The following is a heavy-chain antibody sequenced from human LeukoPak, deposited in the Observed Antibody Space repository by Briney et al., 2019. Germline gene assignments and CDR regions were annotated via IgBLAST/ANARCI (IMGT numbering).Heavy chain of an antibody. CDR3: ARAREGGDFWSVYSAFDP. V-gene: IGHV4-4*07. CDR1: GGSTSNFF. Sequence: SETLSLTCSVSGGSTSNFFWSWIRQPAGKGLQWIGRIYRSGDTDYNSSLKSRVTMSLDTAKNQFSLELTSVTAADTAVYYCARAREGGDFWSVYSAFDPWGQGILVTVSS. J-gene: IGHJ5*02. D-gene: IGHD3-3*01. CDR2: IYRSGDT.